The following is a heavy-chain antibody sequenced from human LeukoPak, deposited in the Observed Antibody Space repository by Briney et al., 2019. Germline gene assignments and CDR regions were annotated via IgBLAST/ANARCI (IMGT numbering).Heavy chain of an antibody. CDR3: AREPTRYCSSTSCFADY. CDR1: GFVFSR. D-gene: IGHD2-2*01. V-gene: IGHV3-48*02. Sequence: PGGSLRLSCAASGFVFSRLNWVRQAPGKGLEWVSYISTTGSTIFYTDSVKGRFTVSRDNAKNSLYLQMNSLRDDDTAVYYCAREPTRYCSSTSCFADYWGQGTLVTVSS. J-gene: IGHJ4*02. CDR2: ISTTGSTI.